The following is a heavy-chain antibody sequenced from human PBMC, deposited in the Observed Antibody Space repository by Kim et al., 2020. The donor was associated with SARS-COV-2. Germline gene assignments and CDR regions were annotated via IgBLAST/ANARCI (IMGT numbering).Heavy chain of an antibody. CDR2: IYSGGNT. CDR1: GFIVSSNY. Sequence: GGSLRLSCVVSGFIVSSNYMSWVRQAPGKGLEWLTVIYSGGNTYYADSVKGRFTISRDISKNTLYLQMNSLRADDTAVYFCARSITGTTPGVHWGQGSL. J-gene: IGHJ4*02. CDR3: ARSITGTTPGVH. D-gene: IGHD1-7*01. V-gene: IGHV3-66*01.